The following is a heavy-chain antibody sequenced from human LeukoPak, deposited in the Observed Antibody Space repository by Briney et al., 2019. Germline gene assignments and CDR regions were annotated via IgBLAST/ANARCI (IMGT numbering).Heavy chain of an antibody. J-gene: IGHJ5*02. V-gene: IGHV3-21*01. D-gene: IGHD3-10*02. Sequence: GGSLKLSCAASEFTFSNYAMNWVRQAPGKGLEWVSAISGSSVCIYYADSVKGRFTISRDNAKNSLFLQMNSLRAEDTAVYYCARGLGSSNYDVGNLWGQGTLVTVSS. CDR2: ISGSSVCI. CDR1: EFTFSNYA. CDR3: ARGLGSSNYDVGNL.